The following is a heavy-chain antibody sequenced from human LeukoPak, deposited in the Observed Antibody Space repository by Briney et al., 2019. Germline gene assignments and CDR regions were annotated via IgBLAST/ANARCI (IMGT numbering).Heavy chain of an antibody. D-gene: IGHD3-22*01. CDR1: GFTFSSYA. V-gene: IGHV3-23*01. CDR2: ISGSGGST. Sequence: GGSLRLSCAASGFTFSSYAMSWVRQAPGKGLEWVSAISGSGGSTYYADSVKGRFTISRDNSKNTLYLQMNSLRAEDTAVYYCANFFPYYHSSGYQEEFDYWGQGTLVTVSS. CDR3: ANFFPYYHSSGYQEEFDY. J-gene: IGHJ4*02.